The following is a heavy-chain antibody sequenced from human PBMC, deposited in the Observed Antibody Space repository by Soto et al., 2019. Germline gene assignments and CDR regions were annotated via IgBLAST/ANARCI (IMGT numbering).Heavy chain of an antibody. CDR1: GGTFSSYA. V-gene: IGHV1-69*12. D-gene: IGHD3-22*01. CDR3: ARGREVVVIGYNWFDP. Sequence: QVQLVQSGAEVKKPGSSVKVSCKASGGTFSSYAISWVRQAPGQGLEWMGGIIPIFGTANYAQKFQGRVTITADECTSTAYMELSSRRSEDTAGYYRARGREVVVIGYNWFDPWGQGPLVTVSA. CDR2: IIPIFGTA. J-gene: IGHJ5*02.